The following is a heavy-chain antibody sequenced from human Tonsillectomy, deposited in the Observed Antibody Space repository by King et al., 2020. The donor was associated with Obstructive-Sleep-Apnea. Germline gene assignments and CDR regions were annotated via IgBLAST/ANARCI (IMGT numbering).Heavy chain of an antibody. CDR3: AKDRGLCGDNSEKYFDY. V-gene: IGHV3-30*02. Sequence: VQLVESGGGVVQPGGSLRLSCAASGFTFSSYGMHWVRQAPGKGLEWVVFIRYDGSNKYYADSVKGRFTISRDNSKNTLYLQMNSLRAEDTAVYYCAKDRGLCGDNSEKYFDYWGQGTLVTVSS. CDR1: GFTFSSYG. CDR2: IRYDGSNK. J-gene: IGHJ4*02. D-gene: IGHD4-23*01.